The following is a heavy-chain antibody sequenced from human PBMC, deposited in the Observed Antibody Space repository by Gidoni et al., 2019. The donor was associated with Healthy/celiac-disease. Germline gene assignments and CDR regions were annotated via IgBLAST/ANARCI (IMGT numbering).Heavy chain of an antibody. CDR1: GGSFSGYY. Sequence: LQQWASGLSKLTETLSLTRAVYGGSFSGYYWSWIRQPPGKGLEWIGETNHSGSTNYNPSLKSRVTISVDTSKNQFSLKLSSVTAADTAVYYCARDGYGDSSNWFDPWGQGTLVTVSS. CDR3: ARDGYGDSSNWFDP. D-gene: IGHD4-17*01. J-gene: IGHJ5*02. CDR2: TNHSGST. V-gene: IGHV4-34*01.